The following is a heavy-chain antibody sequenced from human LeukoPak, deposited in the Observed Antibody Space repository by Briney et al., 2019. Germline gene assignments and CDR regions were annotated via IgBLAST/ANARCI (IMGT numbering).Heavy chain of an antibody. Sequence: PSETLSLTCAVSGYSISSGYYWGWIRPPPGKGLEWIGSIYHSGSTYYNPSLKSRVTISVDTSKNQFSLKLSSVTAADTAVYYCARSLVVVPAAIDWFDPWGQGTLVTVSS. J-gene: IGHJ5*02. CDR2: IYHSGST. CDR1: GYSISSGYY. V-gene: IGHV4-38-2*01. D-gene: IGHD2-2*01. CDR3: ARSLVVVPAAIDWFDP.